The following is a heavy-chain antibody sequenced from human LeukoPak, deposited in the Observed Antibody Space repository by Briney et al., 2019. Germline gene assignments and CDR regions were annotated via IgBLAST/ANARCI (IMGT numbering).Heavy chain of an antibody. CDR1: GGTFSSYA. J-gene: IGHJ4*02. CDR2: IIPIFGTA. D-gene: IGHD1-26*01. CDR3: ARDFSGSYRN. V-gene: IGHV1-69*13. Sequence: GASVKVSCKASGGTFSSYAISWVRQAPGQGLEWMGGIIPIFGTANFAQKFQGRVTITADESTSTAYMELSSLRSEDTAVYYCARDFSGSYRNWGQGTLVTVSS.